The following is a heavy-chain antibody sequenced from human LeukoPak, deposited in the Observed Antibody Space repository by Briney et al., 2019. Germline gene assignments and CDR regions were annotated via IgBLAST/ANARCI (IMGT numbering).Heavy chain of an antibody. Sequence: SQTLSLTCTVSGGSISSGDYYWSWIRQPPGKGLEWIGYIYYSGSTYYNPSLKSRVTISVDTSKNQFSLKLSSVTAADTVVYYCAYLLDYYDSSGTDYWGQGTLVTVSS. CDR1: GGSISSGDYY. D-gene: IGHD3-22*01. J-gene: IGHJ4*02. V-gene: IGHV4-30-4*01. CDR3: AYLLDYYDSSGTDY. CDR2: IYYSGST.